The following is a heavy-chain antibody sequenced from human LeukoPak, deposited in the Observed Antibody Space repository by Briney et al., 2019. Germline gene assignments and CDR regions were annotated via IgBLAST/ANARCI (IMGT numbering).Heavy chain of an antibody. D-gene: IGHD6-13*01. CDR1: GGSIGPYY. V-gene: IGHV4-4*07. CDR2: IYTSGTA. CDR3: AREDSGTRVPFDY. Sequence: KPSETLSLTCIVSGGSIGPYYWSWIRQAAGKGPEWIGRIYTSGTADYNPALKGRVFLSVDTAKNQFSLKLSSVTAADTAVYYCAREDSGTRVPFDYWGQGTLVTVSS. J-gene: IGHJ4*02.